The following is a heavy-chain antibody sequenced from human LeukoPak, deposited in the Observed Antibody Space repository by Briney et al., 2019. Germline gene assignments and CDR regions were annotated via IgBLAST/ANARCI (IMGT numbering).Heavy chain of an antibody. CDR2: IYYSGST. J-gene: IGHJ4*02. CDR1: GGSINCYY. V-gene: IGHV4-59*01. CDR3: ASTVTPRKYYFDY. D-gene: IGHD4-17*01. Sequence: SETLSLTCTVSGGSINCYYWSWIRQPPGKGLEWIGYIYYSGSTNYNPSLKSRVTISVDTSKNQFSLKLSSVTAADTAVYYCASTVTPRKYYFDYWGQGTLVTVSS.